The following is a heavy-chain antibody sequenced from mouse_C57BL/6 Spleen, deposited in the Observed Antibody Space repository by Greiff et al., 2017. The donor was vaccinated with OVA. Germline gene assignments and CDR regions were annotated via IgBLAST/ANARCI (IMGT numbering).Heavy chain of an antibody. Sequence: VQLQQPGAELVKPGASVKLSCKASGYTFTSYWMHWVKQRPGQGLEWIGMIHPNSGSTNYNEKFKSKATLTVDKSSSTAYMQLSSLTSEDSAVYYCARGGYSNYVAYWGQGTLVTVSA. CDR1: GYTFTSYW. V-gene: IGHV1-64*01. CDR2: IHPNSGST. CDR3: ARGGYSNYVAY. D-gene: IGHD2-5*01. J-gene: IGHJ3*01.